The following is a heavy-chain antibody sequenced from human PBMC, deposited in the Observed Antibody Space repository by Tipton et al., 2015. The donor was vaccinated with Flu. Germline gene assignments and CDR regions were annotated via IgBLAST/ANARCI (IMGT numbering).Heavy chain of an antibody. V-gene: IGHV4-34*01. J-gene: IGHJ6*02. CDR3: ARGTVTTFLSYYYYYGMDV. Sequence: TLSLTCTVSGGSISSYYWSWIRQPPGKGLEWIGEINHSGSTNYNPSLKSRVTISVDTSKNQFSLKLSSVTAADTAVYYCARGTVTTFLSYYYYYGMDVWGQGTTVTVSS. CDR2: INHSGST. CDR1: GGSISSYY. D-gene: IGHD4-17*01.